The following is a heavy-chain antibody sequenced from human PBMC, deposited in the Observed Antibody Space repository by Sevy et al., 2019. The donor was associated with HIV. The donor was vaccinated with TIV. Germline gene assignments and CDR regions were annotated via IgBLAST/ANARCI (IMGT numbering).Heavy chain of an antibody. CDR3: ARSKVGVGDAFDI. D-gene: IGHD3-16*01. CDR2: LSYDGSYT. V-gene: IGHV3-74*01. CDR1: RFTFSSHW. J-gene: IGHJ3*02. Sequence: GGSLRLSCAASRFTFSSHWMQWVRQAPGKGLVWVSRLSYDGSYTNYSDSVKGRFTISRDNAKSTLYLQMNSLRAEDTALYYCARSKVGVGDAFDIWGQGTMVTVSS.